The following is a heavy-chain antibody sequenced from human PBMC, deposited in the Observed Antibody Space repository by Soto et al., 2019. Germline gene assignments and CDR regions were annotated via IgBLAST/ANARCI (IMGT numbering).Heavy chain of an antibody. D-gene: IGHD4-17*01. V-gene: IGHV3-7*01. J-gene: IGHJ5*02. CDR2: IKQDGSEK. Sequence: GGSLRLSCAASGFTFSSYWMSWVRQAPGKGLEWVANIKQDGSEKYYVDSVKGRFTISRDNAKNSLYLQMNSLRAEDTAVYYCARDISDYGDKYNWFDPWGQGTLVTVSS. CDR3: ARDISDYGDKYNWFDP. CDR1: GFTFSSYW.